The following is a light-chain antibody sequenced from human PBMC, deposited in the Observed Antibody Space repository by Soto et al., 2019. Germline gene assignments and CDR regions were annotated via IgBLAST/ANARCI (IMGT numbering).Light chain of an antibody. J-gene: IGLJ7*01. CDR2: DVT. CDR1: SSDVGSYNY. CDR3: CSYAGSYTWV. Sequence: HSVLTQPRSVSGSPGQSVTISCTGTSSDVGSYNYVSWYQQHPGKAPKLMIYDVTYRPSGVPDRFSGSKSGNTASLTISGLQAEDEADYHCCSYAGSYTWVFGGGTQLTVL. V-gene: IGLV2-11*01.